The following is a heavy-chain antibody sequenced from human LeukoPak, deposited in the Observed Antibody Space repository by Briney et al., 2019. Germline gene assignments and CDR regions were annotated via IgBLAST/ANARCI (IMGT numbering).Heavy chain of an antibody. J-gene: IGHJ4*02. CDR1: GGSVSRGGYY. V-gene: IGHV4-31*03. CDR3: ATADWESFYFDS. CDR2: TSYSEGT. D-gene: IGHD1-26*01. Sequence: SETLSLTCTVSGGSVSRGGYYWNWNRQHPGKGLEWIGFTSYSEGTYYNPSLMSRITISVDRSQNQFSLKMRDVTAADTAVYFCATADWESFYFDSWGQGVLVAVSS.